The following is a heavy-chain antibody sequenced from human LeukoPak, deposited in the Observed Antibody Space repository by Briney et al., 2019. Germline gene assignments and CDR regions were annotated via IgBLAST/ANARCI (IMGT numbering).Heavy chain of an antibody. Sequence: GGSLRLSCAASGFTFSSYGMHWVRQAPGKGLEWVAFIRYDGNNKYYGDSVRGRFTIPRDNSKNTLYLQMNSLRAEDTAVYYCAKDLPPYGDEATHGDYWGQGTLVTVSS. J-gene: IGHJ4*02. V-gene: IGHV3-30*02. D-gene: IGHD4-17*01. CDR2: IRYDGNNK. CDR1: GFTFSSYG. CDR3: AKDLPPYGDEATHGDY.